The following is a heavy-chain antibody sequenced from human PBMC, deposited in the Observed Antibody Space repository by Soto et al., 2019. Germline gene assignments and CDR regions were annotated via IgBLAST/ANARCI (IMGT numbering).Heavy chain of an antibody. D-gene: IGHD2-2*02. V-gene: IGHV3-64*01. CDR3: ARVPCTSVTCYNAFDF. CDR2: ISSNGGST. J-gene: IGHJ3*01. Sequence: EVQLVESGGGLVQPGGSLRLSCAASGFTFSSYAIHWVRQAPGKGLEYVSGISSNGGSTYYAYSVKGRFTISRANSENTLYLQMGSLRAEDMAVYYCARVPCTSVTCYNAFDFWGQGTMVTVSS. CDR1: GFTFSSYA.